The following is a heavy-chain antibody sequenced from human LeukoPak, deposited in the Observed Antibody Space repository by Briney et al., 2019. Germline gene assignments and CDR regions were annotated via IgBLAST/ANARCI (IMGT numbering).Heavy chain of an antibody. CDR3: ATDGTGRYSVDC. CDR2: FDHENDET. Sequence: AASVKVSSKVSGYTLSELSMYWVRQGPGKGLEWMGSFDHENDETTYAQKFQGRIRMTEDTSTQTAYMELSGLRSDDTAIYYCATDGTGRYSVDCWGQGTLVTVSS. V-gene: IGHV1-24*01. CDR1: GYTLSELS. D-gene: IGHD3-10*01. J-gene: IGHJ4*02.